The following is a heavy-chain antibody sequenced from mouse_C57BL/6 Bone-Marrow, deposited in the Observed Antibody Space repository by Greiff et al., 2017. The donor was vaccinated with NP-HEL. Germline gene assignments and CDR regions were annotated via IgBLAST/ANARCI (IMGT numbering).Heavy chain of an antibody. CDR1: GFTLSDYG. Sequence: EVQGVESGGGLVKPGGSLKLSCAASGFTLSDYGMHRVRQAPEKGLEWVAYISSGSGTIYYADTVKGRFTISRDNAKNTLFLQMTSLRSEDTAMYYCARTGTLDYWGQGTTLTVSS. CDR3: ARTGTLDY. D-gene: IGHD4-1*01. CDR2: ISSGSGTI. J-gene: IGHJ2*01. V-gene: IGHV5-17*01.